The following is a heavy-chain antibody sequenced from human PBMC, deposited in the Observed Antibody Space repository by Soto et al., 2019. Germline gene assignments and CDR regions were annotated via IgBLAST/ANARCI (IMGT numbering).Heavy chain of an antibody. CDR3: AIEYCSSTSCYRDY. CDR2: IIPILDIA. D-gene: IGHD2-2*02. V-gene: IGHV1-69*08. CDR1: GGTFSSYT. J-gene: IGHJ4*02. Sequence: QVQLVQSGAEVKKPGSSVKVSCKASGGTFSSYTISWIRQAPGQGLEWMGRIIPILDIANYAQKVQGRVTITTDKSTSTAYMELSSLRSEDTAVYYCAIEYCSSTSCYRDYWGQGTLVTVSS.